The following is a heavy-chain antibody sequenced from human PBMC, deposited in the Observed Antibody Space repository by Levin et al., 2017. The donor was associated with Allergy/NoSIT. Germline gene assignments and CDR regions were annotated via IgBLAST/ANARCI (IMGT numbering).Heavy chain of an antibody. D-gene: IGHD3-22*01. CDR3: ASDSRQGSSGWYES. Sequence: KAGGSLRLSCVASGFTFSTYSMTWVRQAPGKGLEWVASITSTSSHRYYADSVSGRFSVSRDDAKNSVYLQMNSLTGADTAVYFCASDSRQGSSGWYESWGQGTLVTVSS. J-gene: IGHJ5*01. CDR1: GFTFSTYS. V-gene: IGHV3-21*04. CDR2: ITSTSSHR.